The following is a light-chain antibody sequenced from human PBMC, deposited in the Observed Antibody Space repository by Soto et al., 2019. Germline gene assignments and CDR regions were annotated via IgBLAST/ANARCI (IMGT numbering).Light chain of an antibody. V-gene: IGKV3-11*01. J-gene: IGKJ4*01. Sequence: ELVLIPSPATPSLSPGERATLSFRASQSVSSYLAWSQQKPGQAPRLLIYDASNRATGIPARFSGSGSGTDFTLTISSLEPDDFAVYCCQQRSNMPLTFGGGTQVDIK. CDR3: QQRSNMPLT. CDR2: DAS. CDR1: QSVSSY.